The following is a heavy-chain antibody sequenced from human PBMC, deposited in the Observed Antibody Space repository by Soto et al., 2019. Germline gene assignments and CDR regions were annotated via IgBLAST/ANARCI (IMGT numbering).Heavy chain of an antibody. CDR3: ATDYGWAFQI. V-gene: IGHV3-15*01. Sequence: EVQLVASGGVLVKPGGSLRLSFAGSGLSFIDVKMTGVRQLPGKGLEWVGRIQTKTGGGTADYPAAVRGRFTISRDDSKNTLYLQLNSLKTEDTAVYYCATDYGWAFQIWGQGTTVTVSS. D-gene: IGHD4-17*01. J-gene: IGHJ3*02. CDR2: IQTKTGGGTA. CDR1: GLSFIDVK.